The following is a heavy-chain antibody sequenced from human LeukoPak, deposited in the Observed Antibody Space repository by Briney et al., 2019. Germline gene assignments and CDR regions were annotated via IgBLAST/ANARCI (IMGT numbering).Heavy chain of an antibody. CDR1: GYTFTSYG. Sequence: GASVKVSCKASGYTFTSYGINWVRQATGQGLEWMGWMNPNSGNTGYAQKFRGRVTMTRNTSISTAYMELSSLRSEDTAVYYCARAPKQWLVRRYYFDYWGQGTLVTVSS. V-gene: IGHV1-8*02. J-gene: IGHJ4*02. CDR2: MNPNSGNT. CDR3: ARAPKQWLVRRYYFDY. D-gene: IGHD6-19*01.